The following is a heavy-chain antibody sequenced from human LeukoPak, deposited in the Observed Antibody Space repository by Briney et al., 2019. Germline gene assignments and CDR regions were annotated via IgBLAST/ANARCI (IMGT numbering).Heavy chain of an antibody. Sequence: SETLSLTCTVSGGSLGNYYWSWIRQPPGKRLEWIGYIYPTGSTGYNPSLKSRVTISVDTSKNQFSLKLSSVTAADTAVYYCARGGGYYDSSGLPGYWGQGTLVTVSS. CDR3: ARGGGYYDSSGLPGY. CDR1: GGSLGNYY. J-gene: IGHJ4*02. V-gene: IGHV4-4*09. D-gene: IGHD3-22*01. CDR2: IYPTGST.